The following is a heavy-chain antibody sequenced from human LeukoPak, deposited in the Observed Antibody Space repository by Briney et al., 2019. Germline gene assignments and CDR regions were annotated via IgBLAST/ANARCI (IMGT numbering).Heavy chain of an antibody. V-gene: IGHV4-59*01. CDR3: ARYYDSSGPFDY. D-gene: IGHD3-22*01. CDR1: GGSISSYY. CDR2: IYYSGST. Sequence: SETLSLTCTVSGGSISSYYWSWIRQPPGKGLEWIGYIYYSGSTNYNPSLKSRVTISVDTSKNQSSLKLSSVTAADTAVYYCARYYDSSGPFDYWGQGTLVTVSS. J-gene: IGHJ4*02.